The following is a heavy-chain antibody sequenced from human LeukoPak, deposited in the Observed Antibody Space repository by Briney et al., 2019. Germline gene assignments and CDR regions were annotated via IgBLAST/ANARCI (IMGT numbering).Heavy chain of an antibody. CDR2: IYSDGRT. V-gene: IGHV3-53*01. CDR3: ARDRIGYLDY. CDR1: GFTVSTNY. J-gene: IGHJ4*02. D-gene: IGHD6-13*01. Sequence: PGGSLRLSCAASGFTVSTNYMSWVRQAPGKGLEWVSVIYSDGRTYYADSVKGRFTISRDNSKNTLYLQMNSLRAEDTAVYYCARDRIGYLDYWGQGTLVTVSS.